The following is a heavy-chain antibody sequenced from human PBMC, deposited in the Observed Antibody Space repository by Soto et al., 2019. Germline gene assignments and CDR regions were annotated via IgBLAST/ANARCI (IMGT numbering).Heavy chain of an antibody. Sequence: EVQLVESGGGLVQPGGSLRLSCAASGFSFSTYSMTWVRQAPGKGLEWAANIRGTTSATYYADSVRGRFTISRDNARNSLFLQMNSLRDVDTAVYYCARDRTDQGRGSFSCAFWGQGTLVTVSS. V-gene: IGHV3-48*02. CDR3: ARDRTDQGRGSFSCAF. CDR1: GFSFSTYS. CDR2: IRGTTSAT. D-gene: IGHD1-26*01. J-gene: IGHJ4*02.